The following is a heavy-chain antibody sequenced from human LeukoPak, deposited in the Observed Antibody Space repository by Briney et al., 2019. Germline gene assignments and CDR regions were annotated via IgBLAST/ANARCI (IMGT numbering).Heavy chain of an antibody. CDR3: ASYSYGRYYFDY. D-gene: IGHD5-18*01. CDR1: GATFSSYA. V-gene: IGHV1-69*13. Sequence: SGKLSCKASGATFSSYAISWVRQAPGQGLEWMGGIIPIFGTANYAQKFQGRVTITADESTSTAYMELSSLRSEDTAVYYCASYSYGRYYFDYWGQGTLATVSS. J-gene: IGHJ4*02. CDR2: IIPIFGTA.